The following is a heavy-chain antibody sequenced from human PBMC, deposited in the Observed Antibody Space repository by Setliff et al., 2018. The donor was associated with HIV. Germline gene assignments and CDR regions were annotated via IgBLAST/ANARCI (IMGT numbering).Heavy chain of an antibody. CDR2: IKQDGSEK. J-gene: IGHJ4*02. D-gene: IGHD3-16*01. Sequence: LRLSCAASGFTFSRYWMSWVRQAPGKGLEWVANIKQDGSEKYYGDSVQGRFTVSRDNAENSVYLQMNSLRAEDTAVYYCARDGGEYWGQGTLVTVS. V-gene: IGHV3-7*01. CDR1: GFTFSRYW. CDR3: ARDGGEY.